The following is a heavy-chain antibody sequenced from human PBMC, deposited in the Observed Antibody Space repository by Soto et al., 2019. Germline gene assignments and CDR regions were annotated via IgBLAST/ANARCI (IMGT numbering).Heavy chain of an antibody. Sequence: GGSLRLSCAASGFTFSSYGMHWVRQAPGKGLEWVAVISYDGSNKYYADSVKGRFTISRDNSKNTLYLQMNSLRAEDTAVYYCAKVASSGYDSWRLIDKAMVKGDYWGQGTLVTVSS. CDR1: GFTFSSYG. CDR3: AKVASSGYDSWRLIDKAMVKGDY. J-gene: IGHJ4*02. CDR2: ISYDGSNK. D-gene: IGHD5-18*01. V-gene: IGHV3-30*18.